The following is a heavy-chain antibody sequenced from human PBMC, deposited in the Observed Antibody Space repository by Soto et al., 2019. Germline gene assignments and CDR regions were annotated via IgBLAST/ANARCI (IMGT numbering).Heavy chain of an antibody. CDR2: ISGTGGST. CDR1: GFAFSFYA. CDR3: ASTYSTNWYAGY. Sequence: EMKLLESGGGLVQPGGSLRLSCVGSGFAFSFYAMTWVRQAPGKGLEWVSAISGTGGSTYYGDSVKARFTVSRDNSKNTLFLQMDSLRAEDTAIYYWASTYSTNWYAGYWGLGTLVTVSP. J-gene: IGHJ4*02. V-gene: IGHV3-23*01. D-gene: IGHD6-13*01.